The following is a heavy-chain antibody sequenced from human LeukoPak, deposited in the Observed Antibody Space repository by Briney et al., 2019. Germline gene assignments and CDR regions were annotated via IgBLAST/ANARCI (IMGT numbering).Heavy chain of an antibody. CDR1: GFTFSSYE. CDR2: ISSSGSTI. V-gene: IGHV3-48*03. Sequence: PGGSLRLSCAAPGFTFSSYEMNWVRQAPGKGLEWVSYISSSGSTIYYVDSVKGRFTISRDNAKNSLYLQMNSLRAEDTAVYYCAELGITMIGGVWGKGTTVTISS. J-gene: IGHJ6*04. D-gene: IGHD3-10*02. CDR3: AELGITMIGGV.